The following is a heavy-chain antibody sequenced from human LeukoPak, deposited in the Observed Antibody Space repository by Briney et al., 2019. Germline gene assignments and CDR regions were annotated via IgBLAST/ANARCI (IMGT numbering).Heavy chain of an antibody. CDR2: IYYSGST. V-gene: IGHV4-59*08. CDR1: GGSISSYY. Sequence: SETLSLTCTVSGGSISSYYWSWLRQPPGKGLEWIGYIYYSGSTNYNPSLKSRVTISVDTSKNRFSLKLSSVTAADTAVYYCMGYCSGGSCYHWFDPWGQGTLVTVSS. D-gene: IGHD2-15*01. J-gene: IGHJ5*02. CDR3: MGYCSGGSCYHWFDP.